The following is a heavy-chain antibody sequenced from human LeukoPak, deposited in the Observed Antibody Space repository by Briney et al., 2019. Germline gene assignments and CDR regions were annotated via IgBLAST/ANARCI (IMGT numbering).Heavy chain of an antibody. CDR3: AKASSASCYSASDY. D-gene: IGHD2-15*01. J-gene: IGHJ4*02. V-gene: IGHV3-23*01. CDR2: ISGDTGST. CDR1: GFTFDDYG. Sequence: GGSLRLSCAASGFTFDDYGMSWVRHAPGKGLEWVSGISGDTGSTYYADSVKGRFAISSDNSKNTLYLQMNSLRAEDTAVYYCAKASSASCYSASDYWGQGTLVTVSS.